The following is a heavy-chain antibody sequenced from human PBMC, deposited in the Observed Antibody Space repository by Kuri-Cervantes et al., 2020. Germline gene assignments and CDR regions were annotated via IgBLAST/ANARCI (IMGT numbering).Heavy chain of an antibody. J-gene: IGHJ4*02. CDR1: GFTFDDYA. D-gene: IGHD1-26*01. Sequence: GGSLRLSCAASGFTFDDYAMHWVRQAPGKGLEWVSLISWDGGSTYYADSVKGRFTISRDNSKNSLYLQMNSLRAEDTAVYYCAKGSSTSRPYYFDHWGQGTLVTVSS. CDR2: ISWDGGST. V-gene: IGHV3-43D*03. CDR3: AKGSSTSRPYYFDH.